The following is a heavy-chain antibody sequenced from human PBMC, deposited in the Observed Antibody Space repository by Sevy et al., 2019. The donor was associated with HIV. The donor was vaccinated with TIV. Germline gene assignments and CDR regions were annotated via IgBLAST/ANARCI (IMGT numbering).Heavy chain of an antibody. D-gene: IGHD3-22*01. CDR2: IRDDGSIK. Sequence: GGYLRLSCAASGFTFTSYGMHWVRQAPGKGLEWVAFIRDDGSIKSYAESVKGRVTSSRDNSKNTVYLEMDSLTGEDTAVYYCAKDSTFVSLYYNSRGYGALRSYFDSWGQGALVTVSS. CDR3: AKDSTFVSLYYNSRGYGALRSYFDS. CDR1: GFTFTSYG. V-gene: IGHV3-30*02. J-gene: IGHJ4*02.